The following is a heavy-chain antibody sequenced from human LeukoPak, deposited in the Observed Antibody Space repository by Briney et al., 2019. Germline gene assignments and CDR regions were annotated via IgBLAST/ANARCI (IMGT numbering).Heavy chain of an antibody. D-gene: IGHD6-19*01. CDR1: GFTFSSSW. CDR2: INSDGSST. Sequence: GGSLRLSCAASGFTFSSSWMHWVRQAPGKGLVWVSRINSDGSSTTYADSVKGRFTISRDNVKNTLYLQMNSLRVEDTAVYFCAKVYSIAVAGPVDYWGQGILVTVSS. CDR3: AKVYSIAVAGPVDY. J-gene: IGHJ4*02. V-gene: IGHV3-74*01.